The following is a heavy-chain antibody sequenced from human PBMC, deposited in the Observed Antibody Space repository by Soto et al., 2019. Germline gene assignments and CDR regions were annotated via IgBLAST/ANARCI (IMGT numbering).Heavy chain of an antibody. CDR2: IYYSGST. J-gene: IGHJ4*02. CDR1: GGSISSGGYY. CDR3: ARESVVAANFDY. D-gene: IGHD2-15*01. Sequence: QVQLQESGPGLVKPSQTLSLTCTVSGGSISSGGYYWSWIRQHPGKGLEWIGYIYYSGSTYYNPALRSRVTIAVDTSKHQFSRKLSSVTAADAAVYYCARESVVAANFDYWGQGTLVTVSS. V-gene: IGHV4-31*03.